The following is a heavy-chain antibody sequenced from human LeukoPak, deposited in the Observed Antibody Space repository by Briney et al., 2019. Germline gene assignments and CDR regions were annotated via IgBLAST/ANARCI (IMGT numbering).Heavy chain of an antibody. D-gene: IGHD2-2*01. J-gene: IGHJ4*02. CDR3: AKESRYQLSGDY. Sequence: PGRSLRLSCAASGFTFSSYGMHWVRQAPGKGLEWVAVVSYDGSNKYYADSVKGRFTISRDNSKNTLYLQMNSLRAEDTAVYYCAKESRYQLSGDYWGQGTLVTVSS. CDR1: GFTFSSYG. CDR2: VSYDGSNK. V-gene: IGHV3-30*18.